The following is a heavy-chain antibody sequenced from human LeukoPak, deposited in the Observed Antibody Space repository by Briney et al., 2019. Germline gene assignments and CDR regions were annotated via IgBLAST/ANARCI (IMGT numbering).Heavy chain of an antibody. V-gene: IGHV4-31*03. D-gene: IGHD3-9*01. CDR2: IYYSGST. J-gene: IGHJ4*02. CDR3: AKTYYDILTGYRPFDY. CDR1: GSSINSGGYY. Sequence: SQTLSLTCTVSGSSINSGGYYWSWIRQHPGKGLEWIGYIYYSGSTYYNPSLKSRVTISVDTSKNQFSLKLSSVTAADTAVYYCAKTYYDILTGYRPFDYWGQGTLVTVSS.